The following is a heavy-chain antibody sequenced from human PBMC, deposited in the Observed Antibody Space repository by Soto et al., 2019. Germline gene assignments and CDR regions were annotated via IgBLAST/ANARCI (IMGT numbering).Heavy chain of an antibody. Sequence: ASVKVSCKASGYTFTSYYMHWGRQAPGQGLEWMGIINPSGGSTSYAQKFQGRVTMTRDTSTSTVYMELSSLRSEDTAVYYCARDLRADYYDRSGYLPFGMDVWGQGTTVTVYS. CDR3: ARDLRADYYDRSGYLPFGMDV. CDR1: GYTFTSYY. D-gene: IGHD3-22*01. CDR2: INPSGGST. J-gene: IGHJ6*02. V-gene: IGHV1-46*01.